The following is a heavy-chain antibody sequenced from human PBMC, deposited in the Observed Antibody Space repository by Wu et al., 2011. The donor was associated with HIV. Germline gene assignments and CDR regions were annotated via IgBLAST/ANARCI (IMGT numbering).Heavy chain of an antibody. CDR3: AGQRAYTWSWFDH. Sequence: QVQLVQSGPEVKKPGASVKVSCEASGYTSDTYGISWVRRAPGQGLEWMGWISASGDKKEYAQNFQGRVTITTHTSSSTAYMELRSLRPDDTAAYYCAGQRAYTWSWFDHWGQGTLVTVSS. CDR1: GYTSDTYG. CDR2: ISASGDKK. D-gene: IGHD5-18*01. J-gene: IGHJ5*02. V-gene: IGHV1-18*01.